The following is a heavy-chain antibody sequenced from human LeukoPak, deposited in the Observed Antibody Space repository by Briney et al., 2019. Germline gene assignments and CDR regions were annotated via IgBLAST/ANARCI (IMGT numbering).Heavy chain of an antibody. CDR1: GGSISSYY. J-gene: IGHJ3*02. CDR2: IYYSGST. Sequence: SETLSLTCTVSGGSISSYYWSWIRQPPGKGLEWIGYIYYSGSTNYNPSLKSRVTISVDTSKNQFSLKLSSVTAADTAVYYCARILTYSGNRDAFDIWGQGTMVTVSS. V-gene: IGHV4-59*01. CDR3: ARILTYSGNRDAFDI. D-gene: IGHD4-11*01.